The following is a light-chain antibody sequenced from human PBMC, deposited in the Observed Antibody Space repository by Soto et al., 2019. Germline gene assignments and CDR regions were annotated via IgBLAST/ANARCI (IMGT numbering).Light chain of an antibody. Sequence: SVLTQPPSVSAAPGQKVTISCSGSSSNIGKNYVSWYQQLPGTAPKLLISDNSKRPSGIPDRFSGSKSGTSATLGITGLQTGDEADYYCGTWDSSLSAYVFGTGTKVTVL. V-gene: IGLV1-51*01. CDR1: SSNIGKNY. CDR2: DNS. J-gene: IGLJ1*01. CDR3: GTWDSSLSAYV.